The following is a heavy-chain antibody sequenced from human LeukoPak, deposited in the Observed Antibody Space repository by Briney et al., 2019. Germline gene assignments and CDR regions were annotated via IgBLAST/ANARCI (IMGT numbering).Heavy chain of an antibody. D-gene: IGHD5-24*01. J-gene: IGHJ4*02. CDR3: ARSIDGYKSPEY. Sequence: PSETLSLTCAVSGGSFSDYYWSWIRQPPGKGLEWIGEINHSGSIKYNPSLKSRVTISVDTSKNQFSLRLNSVTAADTAVYYCARSIDGYKSPEYWGQGSLVPVSS. CDR1: GGSFSDYY. CDR2: INHSGSI. V-gene: IGHV4-34*01.